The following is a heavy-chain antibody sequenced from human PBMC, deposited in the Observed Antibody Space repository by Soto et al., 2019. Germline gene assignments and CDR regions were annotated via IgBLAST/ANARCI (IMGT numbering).Heavy chain of an antibody. CDR3: AKSHPITVISLEY. V-gene: IGHV3-30*18. CDR2: ISYDGGDK. Sequence: QVQLGESGGGVVQPGRSLRLSCTASGFTFSSYGMHWVRLAPGKGLEWVAVISYDGGDKYYTDSVKGRFTISRDNSKSTLYLQMNSLRTDDTAVYYCAKSHPITVISLEYWGQGTLVTASS. J-gene: IGHJ4*02. CDR1: GFTFSSYG. D-gene: IGHD1-20*01.